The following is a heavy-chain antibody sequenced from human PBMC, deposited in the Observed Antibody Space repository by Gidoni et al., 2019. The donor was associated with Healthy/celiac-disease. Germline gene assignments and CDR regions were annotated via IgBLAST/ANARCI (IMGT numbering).Heavy chain of an antibody. V-gene: IGHV4-39*01. J-gene: IGHJ4*02. Sequence: QLQLQESGPGLVKPSAPLSLTCTASGGSISSSSSYWGWIRQPPGKGLEWMGSIYYSGSTYYNPSLKSRVTISVDTSKTQFSLKLSSVTAADTAVYYCARQRRGRIAVAGPFDYWGQGTLVTVSS. CDR1: GGSISSSSSY. CDR2: IYYSGST. D-gene: IGHD6-19*01. CDR3: ARQRRGRIAVAGPFDY.